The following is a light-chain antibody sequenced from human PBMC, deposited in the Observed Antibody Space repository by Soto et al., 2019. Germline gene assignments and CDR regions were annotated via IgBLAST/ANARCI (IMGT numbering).Light chain of an antibody. CDR1: QSVYSSH. J-gene: IGKJ3*01. CDR2: DAS. CDR3: QQYHSAPFT. Sequence: EIVLTQSPGTLSLNPGERATLSCRASQSVYSSHLAWYRQKPGQVPRLLIYDASSRATGIPDRFSGSGSGTGFTLTISRLEPEDFAVYYCQQYHSAPFTFGPGTKVDIK. V-gene: IGKV3-20*01.